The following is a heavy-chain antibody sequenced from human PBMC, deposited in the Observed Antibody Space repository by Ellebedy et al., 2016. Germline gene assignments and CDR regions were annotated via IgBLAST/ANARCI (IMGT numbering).Heavy chain of an antibody. CDR1: GFTVSSNY. V-gene: IGHV3-53*01. Sequence: GGSLRLXXAASGFTVSSNYMSWVRQAPGKGLEWVSVIYSGGSTYYADSVKGRFTISRDNSKNSLYLQMNSLRAEDTAVYYCARDPGGSYATDYWGQGTLVTVSS. CDR2: IYSGGST. J-gene: IGHJ4*02. D-gene: IGHD1-26*01. CDR3: ARDPGGSYATDY.